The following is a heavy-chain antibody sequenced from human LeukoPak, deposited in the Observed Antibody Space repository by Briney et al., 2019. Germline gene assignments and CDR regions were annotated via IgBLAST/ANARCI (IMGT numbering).Heavy chain of an antibody. J-gene: IGHJ3*02. CDR2: MNPNSGNT. D-gene: IGHD3-3*01. CDR3: ARTLRTIFGLFSSRGGAFDI. Sequence: GASVKVSCKASGYTFTSYDINWVRQATGQGLEWMGWMNPNSGNTGYAQKFQGRVTITRNTSISTAYMELSSLRFEDTAVYYCARTLRTIFGLFSSRGGAFDIWGQGTMVTVSS. V-gene: IGHV1-8*03. CDR1: GYTFTSYD.